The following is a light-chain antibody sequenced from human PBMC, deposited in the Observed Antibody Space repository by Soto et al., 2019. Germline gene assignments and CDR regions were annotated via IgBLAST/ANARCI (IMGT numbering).Light chain of an antibody. CDR3: HQRNK. V-gene: IGKV1-39*01. Sequence: DIQMTQSPSSLSASVGDRVTITCRAGQSINSFLNWYQQKPGKAPKLLIHTTSSLQSGVPSRFSGSRSGTDFTLTISSLEPEDFGVYFCHQRNKFGQGTRLEIK. CDR1: QSINSF. J-gene: IGKJ5*01. CDR2: TTS.